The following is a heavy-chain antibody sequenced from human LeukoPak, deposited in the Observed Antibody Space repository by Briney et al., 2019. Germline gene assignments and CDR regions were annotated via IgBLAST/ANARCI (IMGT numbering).Heavy chain of an antibody. CDR1: GFTVSSIY. CDR3: AISSGGPYYFDF. Sequence: PGGSLRLSCAASGFTVSSIYMSWVRQAPGKGLEWVSVVSSGGSTYYADSVKGRFTLSRDNSKNTLYLQMNTLRADDTAVYYCAISSGGPYYFDFWGQGTLVTVSS. V-gene: IGHV3-53*01. J-gene: IGHJ4*02. CDR2: VSSGGST. D-gene: IGHD2-15*01.